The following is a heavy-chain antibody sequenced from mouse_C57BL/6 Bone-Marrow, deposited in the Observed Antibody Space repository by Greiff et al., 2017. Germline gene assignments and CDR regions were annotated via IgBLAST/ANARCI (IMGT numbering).Heavy chain of an antibody. CDR1: GYTFTSYW. CDR3: ARKAYYSSGDYAMDY. D-gene: IGHD1-1*01. V-gene: IGHV1-55*01. Sequence: VQLQQPGAELVKPGASVKMSCKASGYTFTSYWITWVKQRPGQGLEWIGDIYPGSGSTNYNEKFKSKATLTVDTSSSTAYMQLSSLTSEDSAVYYCARKAYYSSGDYAMDYWGQGTSVTVSS. J-gene: IGHJ4*01. CDR2: IYPGSGST.